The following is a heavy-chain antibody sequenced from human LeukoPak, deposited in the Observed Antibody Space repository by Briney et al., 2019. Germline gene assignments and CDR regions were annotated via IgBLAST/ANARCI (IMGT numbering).Heavy chain of an antibody. D-gene: IGHD3-22*01. J-gene: IGHJ4*02. V-gene: IGHV1-2*02. Sequence: ASVKVSCKASGYTFTGYYMHWVRQAPGQGLEWMGWINPNSGGTNYAQKFQGRVTITADESTSTAYMELSSLRSEDTAVYYCAREYPGEYYYDSSGPAAGGFDYWGQGTLVTVSS. CDR2: INPNSGGT. CDR1: GYTFTGYY. CDR3: AREYPGEYYYDSSGPAAGGFDY.